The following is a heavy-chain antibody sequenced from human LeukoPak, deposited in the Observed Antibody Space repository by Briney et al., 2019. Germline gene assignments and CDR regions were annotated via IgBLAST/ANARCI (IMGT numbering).Heavy chain of an antibody. D-gene: IGHD2-2*01. J-gene: IGHJ4*02. CDR2: IRSEPYGGTT. CDR1: GFKFGDYT. V-gene: IGHV3-49*04. CDR3: ARDGCGSTSCYPVFDF. Sequence: PGRSLRLSCTASGFKFGDYTMSWVRQAPGKGLEWVGFIRSEPYGGTTEYAASVKGTFTISRDDSKSVAYLQMNSLKTEDTAMYYCARDGCGSTSCYPVFDFWGQGTLVTVSS.